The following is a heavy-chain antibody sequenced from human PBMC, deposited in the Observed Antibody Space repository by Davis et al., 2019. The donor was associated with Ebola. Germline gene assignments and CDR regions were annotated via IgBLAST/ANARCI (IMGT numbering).Heavy chain of an antibody. CDR1: GFTFSSYG. V-gene: IGHV3-30*03. CDR2: ISYDGSNK. CDR3: ARTTTVTFRPFFDY. D-gene: IGHD4-17*01. J-gene: IGHJ4*02. Sequence: PGGSLRLSCAASGFTFSSYGMHWVRQAPGKGLEWVAVISYDGSNKYYADSVKGRFTISRDNSKNTLYLQMNSLRAEDTAVYYCARTTTVTFRPFFDYWGQGTLVTASS.